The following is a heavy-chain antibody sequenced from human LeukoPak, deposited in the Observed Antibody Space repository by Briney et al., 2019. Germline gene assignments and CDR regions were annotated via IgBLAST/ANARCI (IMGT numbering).Heavy chain of an antibody. CDR2: IKKDGSEK. Sequence: GGSLRLSCEASGFTFNGHWMHWVRQAPGKGLEWVANIKKDGSEKYYVDSVKGRFTISRDNAKTSLYLQMNSLRAEDTAVYYCTRDPRRLDYWGQGTLVTVSS. CDR3: TRDPRRLDY. V-gene: IGHV3-7*03. J-gene: IGHJ4*02. CDR1: GFTFNGHW.